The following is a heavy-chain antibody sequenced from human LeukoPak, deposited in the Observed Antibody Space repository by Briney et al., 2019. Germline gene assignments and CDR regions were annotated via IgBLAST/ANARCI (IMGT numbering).Heavy chain of an antibody. CDR2: IHGVDNT. CDR3: ARGGYTDYDSYFDY. V-gene: IGHV3-66*01. CDR1: GFAVSNNY. D-gene: IGHD5-12*01. Sequence: GGSLRLSCAASGFAVSNNYMSWVRQAPGKGLEWVSVIHGVDNTYYADSVKGRLTISRDNSKNTLYLQMNSLRVEDTAVHYCARGGYTDYDSYFDYWGQGTLVTASS. J-gene: IGHJ4*02.